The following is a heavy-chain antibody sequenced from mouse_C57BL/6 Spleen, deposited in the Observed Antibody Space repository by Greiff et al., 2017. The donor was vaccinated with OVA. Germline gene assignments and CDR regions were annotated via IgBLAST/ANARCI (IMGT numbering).Heavy chain of an antibody. CDR1: GYTFTSYW. CDR3: AIYYYGSSRYYFDY. CDR2: IDPNSGGT. D-gene: IGHD1-1*01. J-gene: IGHJ2*01. V-gene: IGHV1-72*01. Sequence: QVQLKESGAELVKPGASVKLSCKASGYTFTSYWMHWVKQRPGRGLEWIGRIDPNSGGTKYNEKFKSKATLTVDKPSSTAYMQLSSLTSEDSAVYYCAIYYYGSSRYYFDYWGQGTTLTVSS.